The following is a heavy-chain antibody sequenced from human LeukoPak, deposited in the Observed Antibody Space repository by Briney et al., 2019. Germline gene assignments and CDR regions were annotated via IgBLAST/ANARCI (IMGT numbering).Heavy chain of an antibody. Sequence: QAGGSLRLSCAASGFTFSSYGMHWVRQAPGKGLEWVAVISYDGSNKYYADSVKGRFTISRDNSKNTLYLQMNSLRAEDTAVYYCAKVRRIAVAGNLVDYWGQGTLVTVSP. D-gene: IGHD6-19*01. J-gene: IGHJ4*02. CDR2: ISYDGSNK. CDR3: AKVRRIAVAGNLVDY. V-gene: IGHV3-30*18. CDR1: GFTFSSYG.